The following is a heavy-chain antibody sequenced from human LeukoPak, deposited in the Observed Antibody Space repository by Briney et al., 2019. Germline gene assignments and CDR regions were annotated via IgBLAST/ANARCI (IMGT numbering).Heavy chain of an antibody. CDR1: GGSFSGYY. D-gene: IGHD4-17*01. CDR2: INHSGST. V-gene: IGHV4-34*01. Sequence: PSETLSLTCAVYGGSFSGYYWSWIRQPPGKGLEWSGEINHSGSTNYNPSLKSRVTISVDTSKNQFSLKLSSVTAADTAVYYCARGTISTVTTPFYFGYWGQGTLVTVSS. CDR3: ARGTISTVTTPFYFGY. J-gene: IGHJ4*02.